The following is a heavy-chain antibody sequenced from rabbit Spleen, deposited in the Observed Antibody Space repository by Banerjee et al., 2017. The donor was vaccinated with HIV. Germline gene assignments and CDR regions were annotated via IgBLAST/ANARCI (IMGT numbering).Heavy chain of an antibody. D-gene: IGHD8-1*01. CDR3: ARHGGYAGYGYSTLDL. Sequence: QEQLEESGGDLVKPGASLTLTCIASGVSFSGSSYMCWVRQAPGKGLEWIACIDAGSSGFTYFASWAKGRFTISKTSSTTVTLQMTSLTAADTATYFCARHGGYAGYGYSTLDLWGQGTLVTVS. CDR1: GVSFSGSSY. V-gene: IGHV1S45*01. CDR2: IDAGSSGFT. J-gene: IGHJ4*01.